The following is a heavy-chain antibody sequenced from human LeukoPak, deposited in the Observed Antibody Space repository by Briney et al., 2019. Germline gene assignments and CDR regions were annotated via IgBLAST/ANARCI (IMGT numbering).Heavy chain of an antibody. CDR1: GYSFTRYW. J-gene: IGHJ3*01. CDR3: ARSRTGDTFDF. V-gene: IGHV5-51*01. Sequence: GESLKISCKGSGYSFTRYWIGWVRQMPGKSLEWMGIIDPVDSSTRYSPSFQGQVTISADKSISTAYVQWSSLKASDTAMYYCARSRTGDTFDFWGQGTLVIVSS. CDR2: IDPVDSST.